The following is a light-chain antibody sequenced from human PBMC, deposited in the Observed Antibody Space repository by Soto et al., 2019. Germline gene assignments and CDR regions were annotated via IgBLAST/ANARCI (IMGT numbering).Light chain of an antibody. V-gene: IGLV2-14*01. Sequence: QAVVTQPASVSGSPGQSITISCTGTSSDVGDYNYVSWYQQHPGKAPKLIIYGVSNRPSGISNRFSGSKSGNTASLTVSGLQAEDEADYYCSSYTATNTLVFGGGTKVTVL. J-gene: IGLJ2*01. CDR3: SSYTATNTLV. CDR2: GVS. CDR1: SSDVGDYNY.